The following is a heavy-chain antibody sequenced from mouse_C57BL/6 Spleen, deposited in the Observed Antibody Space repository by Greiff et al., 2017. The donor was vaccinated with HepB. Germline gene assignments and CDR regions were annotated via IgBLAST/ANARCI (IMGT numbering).Heavy chain of an antibody. CDR2: IRLKSDNYAT. V-gene: IGHV6-3*01. J-gene: IGHJ2*01. D-gene: IGHD6-1*01. CDR3: TQPRGSVDY. CDR1: GFTFSNYW. Sequence: EVKLMESGGGLVQPGGSMKLSCVASGFTFSNYWMNWVRQSPEKGLEWVAQIRLKSDNYATHYAASVKGRFTISRDDSKSSVYLQMNNLRAEDTGIYYCTQPRGSVDYWGQGTTLTVSS.